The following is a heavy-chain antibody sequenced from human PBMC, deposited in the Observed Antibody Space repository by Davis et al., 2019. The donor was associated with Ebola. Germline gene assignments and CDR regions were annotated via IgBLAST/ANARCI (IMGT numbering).Heavy chain of an antibody. D-gene: IGHD6-13*01. CDR3: ARREQQIDAFDI. J-gene: IGHJ3*02. CDR2: IYHSGST. Sequence: PSETLSLTCAVSGGSISSSNWWSWVRQPPGKGLEWIGEIYHSGSTNYNPSLKSRVTISVDTSKNQFSLKLSSVTAADTAVYYCARREQQIDAFDIWGQGTMVTVSS. CDR1: GGSISSSNW. V-gene: IGHV4-4*02.